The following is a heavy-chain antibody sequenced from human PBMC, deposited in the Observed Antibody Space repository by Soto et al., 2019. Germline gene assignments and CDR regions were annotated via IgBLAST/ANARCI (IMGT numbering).Heavy chain of an antibody. V-gene: IGHV4-31*03. D-gene: IGHD6-13*01. Sequence: SETLSLTCTVSGGSISSGDYYWSWVRQHPGKGLEWIGYIYYSGSTYYNPSLKSRVTISVDTPKNQFSLKLSSVTAADTAVYYCAREAAAGTFWFDPWGQGTLVTVSS. CDR1: GGSISSGDYY. J-gene: IGHJ5*02. CDR3: AREAAAGTFWFDP. CDR2: IYYSGST.